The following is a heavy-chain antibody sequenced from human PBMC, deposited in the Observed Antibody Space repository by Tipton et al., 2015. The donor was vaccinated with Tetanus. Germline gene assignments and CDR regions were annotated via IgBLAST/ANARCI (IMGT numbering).Heavy chain of an antibody. CDR1: GDSISRGGYF. J-gene: IGHJ5*02. CDR2: IYYSGST. D-gene: IGHD6-6*01. CDR3: AREQGGGGVVRLTWFDP. V-gene: IGHV4-31*03. Sequence: TLSLTCTVSGDSISRGGYFWNWIRQRPGKGPEWIGYIYYSGSTYYNPSLKSRLSMSVDTSKNQFSLNLTSVTAADTAVYYCAREQGGGGVVRLTWFDPWGQGTLVTVSS.